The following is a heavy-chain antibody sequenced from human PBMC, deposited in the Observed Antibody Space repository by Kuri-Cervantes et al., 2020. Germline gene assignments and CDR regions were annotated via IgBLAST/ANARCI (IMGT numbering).Heavy chain of an antibody. D-gene: IGHD3-22*01. J-gene: IGHJ3*02. V-gene: IGHV1-8*02. CDR2: MNPNSGNT. CDR1: GYTFASYD. CDR3: ARATYYYDSSGYRASEAFDI. Sequence: ASVKVSCKASGYTFASYDINWVRQATGQGLEWMGWMNPNSGNTGYAQKFQGRVTMTRNTSISTAYMELSSLRSEDTAVYYCARATYYYDSSGYRASEAFDIWGQGTMVTVSS.